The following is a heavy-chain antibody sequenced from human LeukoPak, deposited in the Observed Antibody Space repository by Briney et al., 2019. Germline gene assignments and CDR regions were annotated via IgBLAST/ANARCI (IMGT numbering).Heavy chain of an antibody. D-gene: IGHD1-26*01. V-gene: IGHV3-30*01. J-gene: IGHJ4*02. CDR3: ARAQHRGWGFDY. CDR2: ILYDGSNE. CDR1: GFTLSSNA. Sequence: GGSLRLSCTASGFTLSSNAMHWVRQAPGKGLEWVAVILYDGSNEYYADSVKGRFAISRDNSQNTLHLQMNSLRAEDTAVYYCARAQHRGWGFDYWGQGTLVTVSS.